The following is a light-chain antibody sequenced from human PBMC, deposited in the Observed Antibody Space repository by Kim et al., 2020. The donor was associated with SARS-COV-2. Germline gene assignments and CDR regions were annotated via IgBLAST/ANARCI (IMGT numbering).Light chain of an antibody. J-gene: IGLJ2*01. CDR2: HGN. CDR1: TLATKT. V-gene: IGLV3-21*04. CDR3: QVWDSHSDHVV. Sequence: APGKTATISCGGDTLATKTVHWYRPKPGQAPVLVIQHGNERSAGIPERFSGSSSGNMATLTISRVEAGDEADYYCQVWDSHSDHVVFGGGTQLTVL.